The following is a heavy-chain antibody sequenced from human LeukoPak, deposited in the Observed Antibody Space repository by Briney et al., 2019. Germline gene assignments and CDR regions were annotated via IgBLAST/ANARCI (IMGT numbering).Heavy chain of an antibody. D-gene: IGHD3-10*01. J-gene: IGHJ6*03. Sequence: RASETLSLTCAVYGGSFSGYYWSWIRQPPGKGLEWIGEINHSGSTNYNPSLKSRVTISVDTSKNQFSLKLSSVTPADTAVYYRARVNTMVRGVKADYMDVWGKGTTVTVSS. CDR2: INHSGST. V-gene: IGHV4-34*01. CDR3: ARVNTMVRGVKADYMDV. CDR1: GGSFSGYY.